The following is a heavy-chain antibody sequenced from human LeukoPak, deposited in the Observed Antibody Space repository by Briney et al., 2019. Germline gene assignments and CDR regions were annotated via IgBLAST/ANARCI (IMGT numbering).Heavy chain of an antibody. J-gene: IGHJ4*02. D-gene: IGHD6-6*01. Sequence: ASVKVSCKVSGYTLTELSMHWVRQAPGQGLEWMGIINPSGGSTSYAQKFQGRVTMTRDMSTCTVYMELSSLRSEDTAVYYCASRGNEYSSSSLDYWGQGTLVTVSS. CDR2: INPSGGST. V-gene: IGHV1-46*01. CDR3: ASRGNEYSSSSLDY. CDR1: GYTLTELS.